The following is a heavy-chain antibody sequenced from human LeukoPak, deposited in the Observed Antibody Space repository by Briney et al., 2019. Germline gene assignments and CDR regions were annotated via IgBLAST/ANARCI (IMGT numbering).Heavy chain of an antibody. CDR1: GFTFSSYA. J-gene: IGHJ6*03. CDR2: ISYAGTNE. CDR3: ARSRTGGNLYYFYMDV. V-gene: IGHV3-30*04. D-gene: IGHD4-23*01. Sequence: GGSLRLSCAASGFTFSSYAMHWVRQAPGKGLEWVAVISYAGTNEYYADSVKGRFIISRDNSKNTLYLQMNSLRDEDTAVYYCARSRTGGNLYYFYMDVWGKGTTVTVSS.